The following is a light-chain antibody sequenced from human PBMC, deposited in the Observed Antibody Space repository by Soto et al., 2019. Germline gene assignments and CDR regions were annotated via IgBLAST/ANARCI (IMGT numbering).Light chain of an antibody. CDR1: QGIKNY. Sequence: DIQLTQSPSFLSASVRDRVTITCRASQGIKNYLAWYQQKPGIAPKLLIYAASTLQSGVPSRFSGSGSGTEFSLTISSLQPEDFATYYCQQLNSYPRTFGGGTKVDIK. CDR3: QQLNSYPRT. V-gene: IGKV1-9*01. J-gene: IGKJ4*01. CDR2: AAS.